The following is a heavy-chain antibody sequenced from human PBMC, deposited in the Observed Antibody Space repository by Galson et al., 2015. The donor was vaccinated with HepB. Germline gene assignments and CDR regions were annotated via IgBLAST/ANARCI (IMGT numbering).Heavy chain of an antibody. CDR1: GFTFSSYA. D-gene: IGHD5-12*01. CDR2: ISSSGDRT. V-gene: IGHV3-23*01. J-gene: IGHJ4*02. Sequence: SLRLSCAASGFTFSSYAMSWVRQPPGMGLEWVSGISSSGDRTYYADPVKGRFTISRDNSKNTLYLQMNSLRAEDTAVYYCARGGYFSFDFWGQGTLVTVSS. CDR3: ARGGYFSFDF.